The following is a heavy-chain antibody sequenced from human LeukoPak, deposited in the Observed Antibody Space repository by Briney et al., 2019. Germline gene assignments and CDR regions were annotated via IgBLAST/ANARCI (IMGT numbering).Heavy chain of an antibody. CDR3: ARDRWTSDILTGLNDY. J-gene: IGHJ4*02. CDR1: GYTFTGYY. Sequence: GASVKVSCKASGYTFTGYYMHWVRQAPGQGLEWMGWINPNSGGTNYAQKFQGRVTMTRDTSISTVYMEVSRLRSDDTALYYCARDRWTSDILTGLNDYWGQGTLVTVSS. V-gene: IGHV1-2*02. D-gene: IGHD3-9*01. CDR2: INPNSGGT.